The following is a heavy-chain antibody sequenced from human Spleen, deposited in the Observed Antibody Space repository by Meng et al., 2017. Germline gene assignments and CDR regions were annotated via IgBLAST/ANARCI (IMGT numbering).Heavy chain of an antibody. CDR2: MNADGSGK. Sequence: GESLKISCAASGFTFSTSWMNWLRQAPGKGLEWVANMNADGSGKYYVDSVKGRFTISRDNSKNTVFLQINSLRVEDTAVYYCARSPIDKYDLSALPLDYWGQGTLVTVSS. CDR1: GFTFSTSW. CDR3: ARSPIDKYDLSALPLDY. V-gene: IGHV3-7*01. J-gene: IGHJ4*02. D-gene: IGHD3-16*01.